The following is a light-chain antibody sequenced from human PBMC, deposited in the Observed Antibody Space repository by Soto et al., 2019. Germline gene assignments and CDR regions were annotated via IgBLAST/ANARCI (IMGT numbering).Light chain of an antibody. CDR1: QSVSSN. CDR3: QQYNDWPPRFT. V-gene: IGKV3-15*01. CDR2: DAS. J-gene: IGKJ2*01. Sequence: EIEMTQSPATLSVSPGERATLSCRASQSVSSNLAWYQQKPGQAPRLLIYDASTRATGIPARFSGSGSGTEFTLTISSLQSEDSAVYYCQQYNDWPPRFTFGQGTKLEIK.